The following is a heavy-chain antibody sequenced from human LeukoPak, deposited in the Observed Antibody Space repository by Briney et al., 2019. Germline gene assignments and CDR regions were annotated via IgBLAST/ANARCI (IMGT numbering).Heavy chain of an antibody. V-gene: IGHV3-23*01. D-gene: IGHD6-13*01. CDR2: ISGSGGST. CDR1: GITFTNAW. J-gene: IGHJ5*02. CDR3: AKDIPGIADGNWFDP. Sequence: GGSLRLSCEASGITFTNAWMSWVRQAPGKGLEWVSAISGSGGSTYYADSVKGRFTISRDNAKNTLYLQMNSLRAEDTAVYYCAKDIPGIADGNWFDPWGQGTLVTVSS.